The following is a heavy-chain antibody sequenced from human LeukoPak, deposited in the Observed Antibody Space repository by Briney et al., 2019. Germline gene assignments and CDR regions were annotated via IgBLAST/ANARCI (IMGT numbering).Heavy chain of an antibody. CDR2: INPNSGGT. Sequence: GASVKVSCKASGYTFTSYCMHWVRQAPGQGLEWMGRINPNSGGTNYAQKFQGRVTMTRDTSISTAYMELSRLRSDDTAVYYCARGGQLLYHWFDPWGQGTLVTVSS. J-gene: IGHJ5*02. V-gene: IGHV1-2*06. CDR1: GYTFTSYC. CDR3: ARGGQLLYHWFDP. D-gene: IGHD2-2*02.